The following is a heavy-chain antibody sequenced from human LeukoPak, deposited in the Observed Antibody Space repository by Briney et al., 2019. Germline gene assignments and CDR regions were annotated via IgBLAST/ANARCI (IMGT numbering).Heavy chain of an antibody. CDR2: VYFSGST. V-gene: IGHV4-59*01. CDR3: ARGYGRQTNSGMDV. CDR1: GGSIYGFY. Sequence: SETLSLTCTVSGGSIYGFYWSWIRQFPEKGLEWIGYVYFSGSTNYNPSLESRVTISIDTSKNQFSLKLSSVTAADTAVHYCARGYGRQTNSGMDVWGKGSTVTVSA. J-gene: IGHJ6*04. D-gene: IGHD5-18*01.